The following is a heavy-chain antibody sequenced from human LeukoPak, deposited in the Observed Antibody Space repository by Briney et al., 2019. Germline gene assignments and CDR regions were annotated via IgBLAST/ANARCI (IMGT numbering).Heavy chain of an antibody. V-gene: IGHV3-30*03. CDR2: ISYDGSNK. J-gene: IGHJ6*02. D-gene: IGHD6-13*01. CDR3: AREGQQLALCMDV. CDR1: GFTFSSYG. Sequence: PGGSLRLSCAASGFTFSSYGMHWVRQAPGKGLEWVAVISYDGSNKYYADSVKGRFTISRDNSKNTLYLQMNSLRAEDTAVYYCAREGQQLALCMDVWGQGTTVTVSS.